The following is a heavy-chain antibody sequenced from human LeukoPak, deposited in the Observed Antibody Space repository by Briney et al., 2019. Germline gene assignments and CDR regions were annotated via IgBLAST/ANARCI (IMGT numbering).Heavy chain of an antibody. V-gene: IGHV1-8*01. D-gene: IGHD3-16*01. CDR3: ARGPAARNKRWLIRLXXXDY. CDR1: GYTFTSYD. Sequence: ASVKVSCKASGYTFTSYDINWVRQATGQGLEWMGWMNPNSGNTGYAQKFQGRVTMTRNTSISTAYMELSSLRSEDTAVYYCARGPAARNKRWLIRLXXXDYWGQGTLVTVSS. J-gene: IGHJ4*02. CDR2: MNPNSGNT.